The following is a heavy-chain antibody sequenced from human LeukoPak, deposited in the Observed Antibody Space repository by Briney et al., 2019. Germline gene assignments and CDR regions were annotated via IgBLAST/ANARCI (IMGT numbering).Heavy chain of an antibody. D-gene: IGHD3-22*01. CDR3: AVSDSSGYYCLDY. J-gene: IGHJ4*02. V-gene: IGHV3-30*02. CDR1: GFTFSSYG. Sequence: PGGSLRLSCAASGFTFSSYGMHWVRQAPGKGLVWVAFIRYDGTKKYYADSVKGRFTISRDNSKNTLYLQMDSLRAEDTAVYYCAVSDSSGYYCLDYWGQGTLVTVSS. CDR2: IRYDGTKK.